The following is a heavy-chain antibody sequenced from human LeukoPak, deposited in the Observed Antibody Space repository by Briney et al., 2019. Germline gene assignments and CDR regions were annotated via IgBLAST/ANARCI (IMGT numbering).Heavy chain of an antibody. D-gene: IGHD6-25*01. CDR1: GGSVSSTNW. J-gene: IGHJ4*02. Sequence: PSETLSLTCGVSGGSVSSTNWWTWIRQPPGKGLEWIGEVHLDGRTNFDPSLKSRLTMSVDLSENHVSLKLTSVTAADTAVYYCAREGGFYRPLDYSGQGTLVTVSS. CDR2: VHLDGRT. CDR3: AREGGFYRPLDY. V-gene: IGHV4-4*02.